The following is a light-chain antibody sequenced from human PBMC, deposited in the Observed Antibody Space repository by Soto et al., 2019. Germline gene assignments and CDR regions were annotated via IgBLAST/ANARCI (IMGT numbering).Light chain of an antibody. CDR3: LQDYRFPPWT. Sequence: EVVLTQSPDTLSLSPGERATLSCRASQAVSNKYLTWYQQKPGQPPRLLTYGASSRATGVPDRFSGSGSGTDFTHTISRLEPEDFATYYCLQDYRFPPWTFGQGTKVEVK. J-gene: IGKJ1*01. CDR2: GAS. CDR1: QAVSNKY. V-gene: IGKV3-20*01.